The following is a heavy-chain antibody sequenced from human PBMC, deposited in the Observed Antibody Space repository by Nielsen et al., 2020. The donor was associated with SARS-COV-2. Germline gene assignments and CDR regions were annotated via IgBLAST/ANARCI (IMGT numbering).Heavy chain of an antibody. CDR2: INSDGSST. J-gene: IGHJ3*02. CDR1: GFTFSTYW. V-gene: IGHV3-74*01. Sequence: GGPLRPSCAAPGFTFSTYWMHWVRQAPGKGLVWVSRINSDGSSTSYADSVKGRFTISRDNAKNTLYLQMNSLRAEDTAVYYCARLYSSSWNDAFDIWGQGTMVTVSS. D-gene: IGHD6-13*01. CDR3: ARLYSSSWNDAFDI.